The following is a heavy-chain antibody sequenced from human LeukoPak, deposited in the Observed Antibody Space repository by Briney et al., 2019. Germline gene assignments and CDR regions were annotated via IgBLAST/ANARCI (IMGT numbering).Heavy chain of an antibody. CDR1: GGTFSSYA. CDR3: ARAKGYSYGYTVDFDY. D-gene: IGHD5-18*01. Sequence: ASVKVPCKASGGTFSSYAISWVRQAPGQRLEWMGWINAGNGNTKYSQKFQGRVTITRDTSASTAYMELSSLRSEDTAVYYCARAKGYSYGYTVDFDYWGQGTLVTVSS. J-gene: IGHJ4*02. V-gene: IGHV1-3*01. CDR2: INAGNGNT.